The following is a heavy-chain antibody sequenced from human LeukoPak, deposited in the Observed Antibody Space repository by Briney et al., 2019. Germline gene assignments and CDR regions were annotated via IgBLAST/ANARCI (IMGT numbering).Heavy chain of an antibody. CDR1: GFTFSDSY. CDR2: ISGSGTAI. CDR3: ATGGSGYHSSENDY. Sequence: GGSLRLSCAASGFTFSDSYMTWFRQAPGKGLEWVSYISGSGTAIYYADSVKGRFTVSRDNAKNSLYLQMNSLRAEHTAVYYCATGGSGYHSSENDYWGQGTLVTVSS. J-gene: IGHJ4*02. V-gene: IGHV3-11*01. D-gene: IGHD6-19*01.